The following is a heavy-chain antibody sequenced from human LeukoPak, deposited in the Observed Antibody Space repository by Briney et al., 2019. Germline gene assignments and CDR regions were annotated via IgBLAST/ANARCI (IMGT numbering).Heavy chain of an antibody. Sequence: GRSLRLSCAASGFTFSSYWMHWVRQAPGKGLVWVSRVNSDESSTSYADSVKGRFTISRDNAKNTLYLQMNSLRAEDTAVYYCAKSGYARGEYFEYWGQGTLVTVSS. CDR2: VNSDESST. CDR3: AKSGYARGEYFEY. CDR1: GFTFSSYW. J-gene: IGHJ4*02. V-gene: IGHV3-74*01. D-gene: IGHD3-22*01.